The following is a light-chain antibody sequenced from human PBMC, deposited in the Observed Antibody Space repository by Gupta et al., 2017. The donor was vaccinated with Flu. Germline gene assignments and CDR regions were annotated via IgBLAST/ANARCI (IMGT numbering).Light chain of an antibody. V-gene: IGKV3-11*01. CDR2: DAS. Sequence: EIVLTQSPATLSLSPGEGATLSCRASQDIRSYLAWYQHNPGQAPRLLIYDASIRAFGVPARFSGSGSGTDFTLTISSLEPEDFAIYYCQQRSDWVTFGGGTKVEI. J-gene: IGKJ4*01. CDR1: QDIRSY. CDR3: QQRSDWVT.